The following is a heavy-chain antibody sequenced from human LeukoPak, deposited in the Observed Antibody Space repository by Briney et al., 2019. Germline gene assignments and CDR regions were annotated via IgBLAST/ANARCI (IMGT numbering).Heavy chain of an antibody. CDR2: ISGSGDNT. V-gene: IGHV3-23*01. Sequence: GGSLRLSCAVSGFTFSSYAMSWVRQAPGKGLEWVSTISGSGDNTYSADSVRGRFTISRDNSKNTLYLQMNSLRAEDTAVYYCARLYSGSYPPGYWGQGTLVTVSS. J-gene: IGHJ4*02. D-gene: IGHD1-26*01. CDR3: ARLYSGSYPPGY. CDR1: GFTFSSYA.